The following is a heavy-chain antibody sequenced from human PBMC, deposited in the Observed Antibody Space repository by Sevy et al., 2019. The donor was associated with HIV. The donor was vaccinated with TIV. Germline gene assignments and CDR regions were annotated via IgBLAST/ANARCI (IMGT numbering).Heavy chain of an antibody. V-gene: IGHV3-33*01. Sequence: GGSLRLSCAASGFTFSSYGMHWVRQAPGKGLVWVAVIWYDGSNKYYADSVKGRFTISRDNSKNTLYLQMNSLRAEDTAVYYCARLEAALGGFDYWGQGTLVTVSS. CDR3: ARLEAALGGFDY. J-gene: IGHJ4*02. CDR1: GFTFSSYG. D-gene: IGHD6-13*01. CDR2: IWYDGSNK.